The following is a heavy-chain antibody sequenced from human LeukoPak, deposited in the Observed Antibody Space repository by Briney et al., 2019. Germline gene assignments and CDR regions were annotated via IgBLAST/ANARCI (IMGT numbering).Heavy chain of an antibody. CDR3: ARGPFDY. V-gene: IGHV4-59*01. CDR2: IYYSGST. CDR1: GGSISSYY. J-gene: IGHJ4*02. Sequence: SETLSLTCTVSGGSISSYYWSWIRQPPGKGLEWIGYIYYSGSTNYNPSLKSRVTISVDTSKNQFSLKLSSVTAEDTAVYYCARGPFDYWGQGTLVTVSS.